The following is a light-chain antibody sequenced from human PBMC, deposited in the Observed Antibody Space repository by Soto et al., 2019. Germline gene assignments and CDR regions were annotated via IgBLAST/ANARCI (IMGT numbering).Light chain of an antibody. CDR1: NMGSTL. J-gene: IGLJ2*01. CDR3: QLWDSSSDHVV. Sequence: SSELTPPPSVSVAPGQTARLTCGGTNMGSTLVHWYPQKPGQAPVVVVYDDRDRPSGIPERFSGSNAGHTATLTISSVEAGDEADYYCQLWDSSSDHVVFGGGTEQTVL. V-gene: IGLV3-21*02. CDR2: DDR.